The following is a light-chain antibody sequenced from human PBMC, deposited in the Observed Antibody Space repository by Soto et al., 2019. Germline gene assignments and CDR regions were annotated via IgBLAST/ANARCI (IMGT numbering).Light chain of an antibody. CDR1: QSISSY. CDR3: KQYYRSSIT. Sequence: DIQMTQSPSSLSASVGDRVTITCRASQSISSYLNWYQQKPGKAPKLLIYDAYTLERGVQSRFSGTGSGTEFTLTISSLQPDDFATYYCKQYYRSSITFGQGTRLEIK. V-gene: IGKV1-5*01. J-gene: IGKJ5*01. CDR2: DAY.